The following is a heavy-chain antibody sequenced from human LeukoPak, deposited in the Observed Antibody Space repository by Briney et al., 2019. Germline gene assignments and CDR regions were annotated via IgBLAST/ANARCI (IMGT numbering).Heavy chain of an antibody. D-gene: IGHD5-24*01. Sequence: GEPLKISCKGSGYTFTSYWIGWVRQMPGKGLEWMGIIYPGDSDTRYSPSFQGQVPISADKSISTAYLQWSSLKASDTAMYCARLMERWLQKFLGDNWFDPWGQGTLVTVSS. CDR1: GYTFTSYW. V-gene: IGHV5-51*01. J-gene: IGHJ5*02. CDR3: ARLMERWLQKFLGDNWFDP. CDR2: IYPGDSDT.